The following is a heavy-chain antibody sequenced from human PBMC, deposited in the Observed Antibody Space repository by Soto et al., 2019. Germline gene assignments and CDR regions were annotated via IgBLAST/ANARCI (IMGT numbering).Heavy chain of an antibody. D-gene: IGHD2-2*01. J-gene: IGHJ4*02. Sequence: GGSLRLSCAASGFTVSSYSMNWVRQAPGKGLEWVSSISSSSSYIYYADSVKGRFTISRDNAKNSLYLQMNSLRAEDTAVYYCARDVVPAAMGGFWGQGTLVTVSS. CDR3: ARDVVPAAMGGF. CDR1: GFTVSSYS. V-gene: IGHV3-21*01. CDR2: ISSSSSYI.